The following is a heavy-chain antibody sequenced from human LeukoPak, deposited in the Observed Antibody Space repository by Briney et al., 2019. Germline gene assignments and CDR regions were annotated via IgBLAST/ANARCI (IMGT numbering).Heavy chain of an antibody. J-gene: IGHJ4*02. CDR1: GFTFSSYA. V-gene: IGHV3-23*01. D-gene: IGHD3-16*01. CDR3: ARDITWFDY. Sequence: GGSLRLSCAASGFTFSSYAISWVRQAPGKGLEWVSAISGSGGSTYYADSVKGRFTISRDNAKNSLYLQMNSLRAEDTAVYYCARDITWFDYWGQGTLVTVSS. CDR2: ISGSGGST.